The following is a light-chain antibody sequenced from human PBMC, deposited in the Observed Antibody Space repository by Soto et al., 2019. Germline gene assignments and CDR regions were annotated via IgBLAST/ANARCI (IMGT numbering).Light chain of an antibody. Sequence: QSVLTQPPSASGTPGQKVFISCSGSSSNIGGTNYAYWYQQLPGAAPKLLMHSNNLRPSGVPERISGSKFGTAASLAISGLRSEDGAVYYCASWGDRLGAVIFGGGTKVTVL. J-gene: IGLJ2*01. CDR2: SNN. CDR3: ASWGDRLGAVI. V-gene: IGLV1-47*02. CDR1: SSNIGGTNY.